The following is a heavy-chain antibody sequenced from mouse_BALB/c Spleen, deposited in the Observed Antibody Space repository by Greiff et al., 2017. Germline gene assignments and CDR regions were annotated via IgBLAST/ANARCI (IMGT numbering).Heavy chain of an antibody. J-gene: IGHJ1*01. V-gene: IGHV5-12-1*01. Sequence: EVQGVESGGGLVKPGGSLKLSCAASGFAFSSYDMSWVRQTPEKRLEWVAYISSGGGSTYYPDTVKGRFTISRDNAKNTLYLQMSSLKSEDTAMYYCARQRYGFDWYFDVWGAGTTVTVSS. CDR1: GFAFSSYD. CDR2: ISSGGGST. CDR3: ARQRYGFDWYFDV. D-gene: IGHD2-10*02.